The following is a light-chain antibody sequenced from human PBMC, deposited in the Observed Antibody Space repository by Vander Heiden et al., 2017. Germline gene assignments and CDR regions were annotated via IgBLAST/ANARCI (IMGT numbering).Light chain of an antibody. Sequence: DIVMTQSPAPLSVSPGERATLSCRASQSVSSNLAWYQHKPGQAPRILIYGASTRATAIPVRFSGSGSGTECTLSISSLQSEDFAVYYCQQYNNWPRTFGQGTKVEIK. CDR2: GAS. V-gene: IGKV3-15*01. CDR3: QQYNNWPRT. CDR1: QSVSSN. J-gene: IGKJ1*01.